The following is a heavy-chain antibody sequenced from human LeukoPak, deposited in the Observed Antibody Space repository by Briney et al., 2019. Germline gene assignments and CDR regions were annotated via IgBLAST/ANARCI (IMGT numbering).Heavy chain of an antibody. CDR1: GDSINSYY. V-gene: IGHV4-59*12. CDR2: IYHSGST. Sequence: SETLSLTCTVSGDSINSYYWIWIRQPPGKGLEWIGEIYHSGSTNYNPSLKSRVTISVDKSKNQFSLKLSSVTAADTAVYYCARNGDRHIDYWGQGTLVAVSS. J-gene: IGHJ4*02. D-gene: IGHD4-17*01. CDR3: ARNGDRHIDY.